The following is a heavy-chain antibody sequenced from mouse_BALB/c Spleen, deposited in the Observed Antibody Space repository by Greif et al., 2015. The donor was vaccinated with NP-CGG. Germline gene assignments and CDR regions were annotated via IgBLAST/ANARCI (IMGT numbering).Heavy chain of an antibody. CDR1: GFNIKDTY. D-gene: IGHD4-1*01. Sequence: VQLQQSGAELVKPGASVKLSCTASGFNIKDTYMHWVKQRPEQGLEWIGRIDPANGSTKNDPKFQGKATITADTSSNTAYLQLSSLTSEDTAVYYCANWDWYFDVWGAGTTVTVSS. CDR2: IDPANGST. V-gene: IGHV14-3*02. J-gene: IGHJ1*01. CDR3: ANWDWYFDV.